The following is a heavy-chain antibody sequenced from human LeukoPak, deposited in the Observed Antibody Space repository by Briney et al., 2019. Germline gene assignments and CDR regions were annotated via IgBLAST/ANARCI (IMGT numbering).Heavy chain of an antibody. CDR1: GFTFSNYW. V-gene: IGHV3-21*01. CDR3: ARGASVGNQLLTGDY. Sequence: PGGSLRLSCAASGFTFSNYWMSWVRQAPGKGLEWVSSISSSSSYIYYADSVKGRFTISRDNAKNSLYLQMNSLRAEDTAVYYCARGASVGNQLLTGDYWGQGTLVTVSS. CDR2: ISSSSSYI. J-gene: IGHJ4*02. D-gene: IGHD1-14*01.